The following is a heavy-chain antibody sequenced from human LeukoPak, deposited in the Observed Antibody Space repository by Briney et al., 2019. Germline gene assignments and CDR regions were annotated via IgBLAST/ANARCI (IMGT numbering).Heavy chain of an antibody. CDR3: ARETPSGYSSGWGT. D-gene: IGHD6-19*01. Sequence: GASVKVSCKASGYTFTGYYMHWVRQAPGQGLEWMGWINPNSGGTNYAQKFQGRVTMTRDTSISTAYMELSSLRSEDTAVYYCARETPSGYSSGWGTWGQGTLVTVSS. V-gene: IGHV1-2*02. CDR2: INPNSGGT. J-gene: IGHJ5*02. CDR1: GYTFTGYY.